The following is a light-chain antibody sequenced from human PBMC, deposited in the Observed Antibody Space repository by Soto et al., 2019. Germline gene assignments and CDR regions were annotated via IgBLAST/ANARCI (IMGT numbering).Light chain of an antibody. Sequence: EIVMTQSPATLSVSPGERVTLSCRASQSVSSKLAWFQQKPGQAPRLLIYGAFTRATGIPTRFSGSGSETVFPITISSLSYEVFAFYYCQQYNMWPHTFGQGTKLEIK. CDR3: QQYNMWPHT. J-gene: IGKJ2*01. CDR2: GAF. CDR1: QSVSSK. V-gene: IGKV3-15*01.